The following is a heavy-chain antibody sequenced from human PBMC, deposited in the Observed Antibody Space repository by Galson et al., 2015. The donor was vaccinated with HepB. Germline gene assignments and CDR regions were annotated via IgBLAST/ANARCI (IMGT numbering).Heavy chain of an antibody. V-gene: IGHV3-74*03. J-gene: IGHJ4*02. CDR3: IRHVEYYRPY. CDR2: ITSDGSDT. CDR1: GFAFEHLW. Sequence: SLRLSCAASGFAFEHLWMHWVRQVPGKGLVWVSRITSDGSDTKYADFVEGRSTVSRDNAKNTLFLQMDSLRPEDTAIYYCIRHVEYYRPYWGRGTLVTVSS. D-gene: IGHD2/OR15-2a*01.